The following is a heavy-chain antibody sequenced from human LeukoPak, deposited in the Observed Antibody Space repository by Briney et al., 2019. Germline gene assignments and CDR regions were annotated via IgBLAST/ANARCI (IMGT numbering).Heavy chain of an antibody. CDR1: GGSITSGAFY. D-gene: IGHD4/OR15-4a*01. J-gene: IGHJ5*02. Sequence: KPSETLSLTCNVSGGSITSGAFYWAWIRQSPGKGLEWIGNVYYSGSTQYNPSLRGRVSISMDKTKNQFSLNLNSVSVTDTAIYYCARRDYAAWFDPWGQGTLVTVSS. CDR2: VYYSGST. CDR3: ARRDYAAWFDP. V-gene: IGHV4-39*01.